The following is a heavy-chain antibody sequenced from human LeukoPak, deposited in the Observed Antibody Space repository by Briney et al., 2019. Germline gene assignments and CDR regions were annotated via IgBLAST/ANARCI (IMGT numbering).Heavy chain of an antibody. Sequence: ASVKVSCKASGYTFTSYGISWVRQAPGQGLEWKGWISAYAQKFQGRDTMTTDTSTSTAYMELRSLKSDDTAVYYCARRFNYYDSSGYYEEFYFDYWGQGTLVTVSS. V-gene: IGHV1-18*01. CDR2: ISAY. D-gene: IGHD3-22*01. J-gene: IGHJ4*02. CDR3: ARRFNYYDSSGYYEEFYFDY. CDR1: GYTFTSYG.